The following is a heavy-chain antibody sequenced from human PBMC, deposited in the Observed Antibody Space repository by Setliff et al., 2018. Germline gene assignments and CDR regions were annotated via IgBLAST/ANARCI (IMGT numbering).Heavy chain of an antibody. CDR1: GGSVASHY. V-gene: IGHV4-59*02. CDR3: ARDRSYYASGSFTKWFDY. CDR2: IFYSGDT. Sequence: SETLSLTCAVSGGSVASHYWSWIRQPPGKGLEWIGFIFYSGDTNSNPSLKSRVTMSVDTSKNQFSLKLNSVTAADTATYYCARDRSYYASGSFTKWFDYWGQGALVTVSS. J-gene: IGHJ4*02. D-gene: IGHD3-10*01.